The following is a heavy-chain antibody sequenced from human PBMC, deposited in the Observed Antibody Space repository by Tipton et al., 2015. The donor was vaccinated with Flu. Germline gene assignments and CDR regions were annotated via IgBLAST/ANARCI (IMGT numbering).Heavy chain of an antibody. Sequence: QLVQSGAEVKKPGASVKVSCKASGYTFSNYYMHWVRLAPGQGLQWMGRIVPIVGTTNYAQTFQDRLTVTADESTTTAYMELKSLGPDDTAVYYCARDPNTIFGVAFDSWGQGTQVTVSS. V-gene: IGHV1-69*11. CDR3: ARDPNTIFGVAFDS. CDR1: GYTFSNYY. D-gene: IGHD3-3*01. J-gene: IGHJ4*02. CDR2: IVPIVGTT.